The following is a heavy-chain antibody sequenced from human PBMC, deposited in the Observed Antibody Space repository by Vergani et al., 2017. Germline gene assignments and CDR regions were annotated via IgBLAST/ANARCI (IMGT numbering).Heavy chain of an antibody. Sequence: QVQLVESGGGVVQPGRSLRLSCAASGFTFSSYGMHWVRQAPGKGLEWVAVIWYDGSNKYYADSVKGRFTISRDNSKNTLYLQMNSLRAEDTAVYYCAKDYGGNSGAFDIWGQGTMVTVSS. D-gene: IGHD4-23*01. CDR3: AKDYGGNSGAFDI. V-gene: IGHV3-33*06. CDR2: IWYDGSNK. J-gene: IGHJ3*02. CDR1: GFTFSSYG.